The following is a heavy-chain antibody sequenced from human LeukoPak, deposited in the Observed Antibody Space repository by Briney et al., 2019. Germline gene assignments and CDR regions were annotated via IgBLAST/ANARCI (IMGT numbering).Heavy chain of an antibody. CDR1: GFTFDDYA. CDR2: ISWNSGSI. J-gene: IGHJ3*02. V-gene: IGHV3-9*01. Sequence: AGGSLRLSCAASGFTFDDYAMHWVWQAPGKGLEWVSGISWNSGSIGYADSVKGRFTISRDNAKNSLYLQMNSLRPGDTALYYCAKDFTPGGFGDAFDIWGQGTMVTVSS. CDR3: AKDFTPGGFGDAFDI. D-gene: IGHD3-3*01.